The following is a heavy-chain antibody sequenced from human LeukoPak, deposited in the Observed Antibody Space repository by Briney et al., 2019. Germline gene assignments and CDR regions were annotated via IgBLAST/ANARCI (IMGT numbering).Heavy chain of an antibody. D-gene: IGHD3-10*01. CDR1: GFTFSSYG. J-gene: IGHJ6*02. Sequence: GGSLRLSCAASGFTFSSYGMHWVRQAPGKGLEWVALIWYDGSSQYYADSVKGRFSISRDNSKNMMYLQMNSLRAEDTAVYYCARGDASGSHYNDAMDVWGQGTTVTVSS. CDR3: ARGDASGSHYNDAMDV. CDR2: IWYDGSSQ. V-gene: IGHV3-33*08.